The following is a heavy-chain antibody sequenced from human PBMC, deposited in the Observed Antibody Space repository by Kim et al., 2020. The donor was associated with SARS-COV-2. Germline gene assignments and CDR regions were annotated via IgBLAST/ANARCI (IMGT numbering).Heavy chain of an antibody. J-gene: IGHJ5*02. CDR3: ARGCVLRYFYWLLSESWFDP. CDR2: INTNTGNS. Sequence: ASVKVSCKASGYTFTSYAMNWVRQAPGQGLEWMGWINTNTGNSTYAQGFTGRLVFSLDTSVSTAYLQISSLKAEDTAVYYCARGCVLRYFYWLLSESWFDPWGQGTLVTVSS. D-gene: IGHD3-9*01. CDR1: GYTFTSYA. V-gene: IGHV7-4-1*02.